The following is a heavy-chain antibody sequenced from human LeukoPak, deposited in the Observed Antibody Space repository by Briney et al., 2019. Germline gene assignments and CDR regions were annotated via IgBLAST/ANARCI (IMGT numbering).Heavy chain of an antibody. CDR3: ARERPTVLRYFDWSNHDAFDI. CDR2: NYTSGSP. Sequence: SDTLSLTCTVSGGSISSYYWSWIRQPAGKGLEWIGRNYTSGSPNYNPSLKSRVTMSVDTSKNQFSLKLSSVTDADTAVYYCARERPTVLRYFDWSNHDAFDIWGQGTMVTVSS. V-gene: IGHV4-4*07. J-gene: IGHJ3*02. D-gene: IGHD3-9*01. CDR1: GGSISSYY.